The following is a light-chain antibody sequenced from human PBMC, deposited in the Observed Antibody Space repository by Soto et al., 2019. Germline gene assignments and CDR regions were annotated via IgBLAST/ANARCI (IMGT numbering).Light chain of an antibody. V-gene: IGKV1-5*03. Sequence: DIQMTQSPSTLSASLGDRVTITCRASQSINTWLAWYQQKPGEVPKVLIYKTSNLQSGVPSRFSGSGFGTEFTLTISGLQPDDFATYYCQQYNTYTFGQGTKVEVK. CDR3: QQYNTYT. CDR2: KTS. J-gene: IGKJ1*01. CDR1: QSINTW.